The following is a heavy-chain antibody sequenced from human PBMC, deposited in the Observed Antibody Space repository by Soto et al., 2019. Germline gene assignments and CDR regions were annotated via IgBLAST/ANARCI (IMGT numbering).Heavy chain of an antibody. D-gene: IGHD2-21*02. V-gene: IGHV1-69*02. J-gene: IGHJ4*02. CDR1: GGIFTNYT. Sequence: QVQLVQSGAEMKRPGSSVKVSCETSGGIFTNYTFNWVRQAPGQGLEWMGWIIPVLNVANYAQTFQGRVTITADKSTHTAYLELTSLRSEDTAIYFCAKAPTASAPFDYWGQGTLVTVSS. CDR3: AKAPTASAPFDY. CDR2: IIPVLNVA.